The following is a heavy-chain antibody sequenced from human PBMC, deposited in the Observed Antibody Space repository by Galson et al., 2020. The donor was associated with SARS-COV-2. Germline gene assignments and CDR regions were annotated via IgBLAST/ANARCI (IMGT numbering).Heavy chain of an antibody. D-gene: IGHD3-9*01. J-gene: IGHJ4*02. CDR2: IYYRGST. Sequence: TLSLTCTVSGGSISSSSYYWGWIRQPPGKGLEWIGSIYYRGSTYYNPSLKSRVTLPVDTSKNQFSLKLSSVTAADTAVYYCASSALRYFDWSDIFSGYYFDYWGQGSLVTVAS. CDR3: ASSALRYFDWSDIFSGYYFDY. V-gene: IGHV4-39*01. CDR1: GGSISSSSYY.